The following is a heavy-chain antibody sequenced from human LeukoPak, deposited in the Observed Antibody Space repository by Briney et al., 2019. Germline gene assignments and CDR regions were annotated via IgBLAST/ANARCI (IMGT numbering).Heavy chain of an antibody. V-gene: IGHV3-48*03. CDR1: GFTFSSYE. D-gene: IGHD1-26*01. CDR2: ISSSGRTI. CDR3: ARGGRASAYT. J-gene: IGHJ5*02. Sequence: GGSLRLSCAASGFTFSSYEFNWVRQAPGKGLEWVSYISSSGRTILYADSVKGRFTISRDNAKNSLYLQMNSLRAEDTAVYYCARGGRASAYTWGQGTLVTVSS.